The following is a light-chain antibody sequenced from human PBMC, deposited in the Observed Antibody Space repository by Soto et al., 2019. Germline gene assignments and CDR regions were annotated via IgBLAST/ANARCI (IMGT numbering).Light chain of an antibody. Sequence: DIQMTQSPSSLSASVGYRFTITCRAGQSISSYLNWYQQTPVKAPNLLXYGTSSLQSGVPSRFIGSGSGTDFILTISSLQPEDFADYYCQQSYTTHPWTFGQGTKVDIK. CDR1: QSISSY. V-gene: IGKV1-39*01. CDR2: GTS. CDR3: QQSYTTHPWT. J-gene: IGKJ1*01.